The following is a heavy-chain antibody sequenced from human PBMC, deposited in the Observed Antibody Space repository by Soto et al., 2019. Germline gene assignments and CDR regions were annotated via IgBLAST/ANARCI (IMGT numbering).Heavy chain of an antibody. CDR1: GFTFSSYG. D-gene: IGHD2-15*01. CDR3: AKERRKVVVAAPFDY. Sequence: QVQLVESGGGVVQPGRSLRLSCAASGFTFSSYGMHWVRQAPGKGLEWVAVISYDGSNKYYADSVKGRFTISRDNSKNTLYLQMNSLRAEDTAVYYCAKERRKVVVAAPFDYWGQGTLVTVS. CDR2: ISYDGSNK. J-gene: IGHJ4*02. V-gene: IGHV3-30*18.